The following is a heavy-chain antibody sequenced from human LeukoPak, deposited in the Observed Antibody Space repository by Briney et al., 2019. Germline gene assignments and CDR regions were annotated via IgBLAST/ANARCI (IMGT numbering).Heavy chain of an antibody. Sequence: PGGSLRLSCAASGFTFDDYGMSWVRQAPGRGLEWVSGINWNGGSTGYADSVKGRFTISRDNAKNSLYLQMNSLRAEDTALYYCARGYGSGEDGDYWGQGTLVTVSS. V-gene: IGHV3-20*04. D-gene: IGHD3-10*01. CDR2: INWNGGST. CDR3: ARGYGSGEDGDY. CDR1: GFTFDDYG. J-gene: IGHJ4*02.